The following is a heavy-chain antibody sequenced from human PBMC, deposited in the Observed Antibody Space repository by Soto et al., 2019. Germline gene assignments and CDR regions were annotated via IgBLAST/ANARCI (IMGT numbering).Heavy chain of an antibody. V-gene: IGHV1-69*02. D-gene: IGHD6-19*01. CDR1: GDTFSTYT. CDR2: IIPVLNKI. CDR3: ARSLAGQYYFDY. J-gene: IGHJ4*02. Sequence: GASVKVSCKASGDTFSTYTISWVRQVPGQGLEWMGRIIPVLNKINYAQKFQGRVTFTTDKSTSTAYMELSSLRSEDTAVYYCARSLAGQYYFDYWGQGTLVTVSS.